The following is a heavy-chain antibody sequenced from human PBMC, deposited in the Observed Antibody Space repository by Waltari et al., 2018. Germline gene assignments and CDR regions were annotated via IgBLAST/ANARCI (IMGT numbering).Heavy chain of an antibody. Sequence: QVQLQESGPGLVKPSETLSLTCTVSGYSITRGYYWGWIRQPPGRGLEWIAAIHHSGKSYYNPSLKIRVTISVDTSKNQVSLRVNSVTAADTAVYYCASHSGHYPNYYCDYWGQGTLVTVSS. V-gene: IGHV4-38-2*02. CDR2: IHHSGKS. CDR3: ASHSGHYPNYYCDY. J-gene: IGHJ4*02. D-gene: IGHD1-26*01. CDR1: GYSITRGYY.